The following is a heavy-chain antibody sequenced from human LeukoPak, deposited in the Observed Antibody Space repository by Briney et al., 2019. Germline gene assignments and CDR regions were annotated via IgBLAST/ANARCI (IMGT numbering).Heavy chain of an antibody. J-gene: IGHJ6*03. D-gene: IGHD2-2*01. CDR1: GYTFTSYG. CDR3: ARAAQYCSSTSCYYMDV. V-gene: IGHV1-18*01. Sequence: EASVKVSCKASGYTFTSYGISWVRQAPGQGLEWMGWISAYNGNTNYAQKLQGRVTMTTDTSTSTAYLELRSLRSDDTAVYYCARAAQYCSSTSCYYMDVWGKGTTVTVSS. CDR2: ISAYNGNT.